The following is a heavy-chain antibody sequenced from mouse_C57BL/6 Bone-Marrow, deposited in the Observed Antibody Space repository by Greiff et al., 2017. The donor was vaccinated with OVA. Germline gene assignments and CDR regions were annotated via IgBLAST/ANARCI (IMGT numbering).Heavy chain of an antibody. D-gene: IGHD2-1*01. CDR1: GFSLTSYG. J-gene: IGHJ4*01. V-gene: IGHV2-6-1*01. Sequence: VMLVESGPGLVAPSQSLSITCTVSGFSLTSYGVHWVRQPPGKGLEWLVVIWSDGSTTYNSALKSRLSISKDNSKSQVFLKMNSLQTDDTAMYYCARHDGNYVYAMDYWGQGTSVTVSS. CDR2: IWSDGST. CDR3: ARHDGNYVYAMDY.